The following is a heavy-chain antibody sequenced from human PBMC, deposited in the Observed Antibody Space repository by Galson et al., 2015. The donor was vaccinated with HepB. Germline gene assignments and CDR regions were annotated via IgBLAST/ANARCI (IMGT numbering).Heavy chain of an antibody. CDR2: IGGSGGST. V-gene: IGHV3-23*01. J-gene: IGHJ4*02. CDR3: ADWNHIDY. Sequence: SLRLSCAASGFTFSNHAMSWVRQAPGKGLEWVSFIGGSGGSTQYADSVKGRFTISRDNSKNTLYLQMNSLRAGGTAIYHCADWNHIDYWGQGTLVTVSS. D-gene: IGHD1-1*01. CDR1: GFTFSNHA.